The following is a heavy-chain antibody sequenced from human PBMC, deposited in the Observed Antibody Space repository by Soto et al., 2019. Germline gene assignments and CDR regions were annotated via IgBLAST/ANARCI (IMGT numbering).Heavy chain of an antibody. V-gene: IGHV4-39*02. CDR1: GDSINRNSYY. CDR3: ATEGAYCSGGRCHSDNWFDP. Sequence: SETLSLTCTVSGDSINRNSYYWGWIRQSPGGGLEWLASMFYTGSAYYNTSLESRLSISLDTTKNQYSLNLSSVTAAGTALYYCATEGAYCSGGRCHSDNWFDPWGQGVLVTVSS. D-gene: IGHD2-15*01. CDR2: MFYTGSA. J-gene: IGHJ5*02.